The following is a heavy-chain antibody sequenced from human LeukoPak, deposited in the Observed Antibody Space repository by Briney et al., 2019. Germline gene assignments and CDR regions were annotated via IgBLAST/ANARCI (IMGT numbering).Heavy chain of an antibody. Sequence: ASVKVSCKASGYTFTSYGISWVRQAPGQGLEWMGWISAYNGNTNYAQKLQGRVTMTTDTSTSTAYMELRSLRSDDTAVYYCARDHGQQLEGYDAFDIWGQGTMVIVSS. CDR1: GYTFTSYG. CDR2: ISAYNGNT. CDR3: ARDHGQQLEGYDAFDI. J-gene: IGHJ3*02. D-gene: IGHD6-13*01. V-gene: IGHV1-18*01.